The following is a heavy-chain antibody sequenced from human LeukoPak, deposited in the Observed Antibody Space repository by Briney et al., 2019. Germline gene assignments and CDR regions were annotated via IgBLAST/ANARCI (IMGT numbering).Heavy chain of an antibody. CDR1: GFTVSSNY. J-gene: IGHJ4*02. D-gene: IGHD3-9*01. CDR3: ARVLRDYYFDY. Sequence: GGSLRPSCAASGFTVSSNYMNWVRQAPGKGLEWVSSITMSSTYIYYADSVKGRFTISRDNAKNSVFLQMNSLRAEDTAVYYCARVLRDYYFDYWGQGTLVTVSS. CDR2: ITMSSTYI. V-gene: IGHV3-21*01.